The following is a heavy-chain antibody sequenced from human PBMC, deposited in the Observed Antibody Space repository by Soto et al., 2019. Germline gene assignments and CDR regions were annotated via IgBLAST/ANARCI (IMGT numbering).Heavy chain of an antibody. Sequence: ASVKVSCKTPGYSFTSYGINWVRQAPGHGLEWMGWISGYNGNANYAQNLQGRVTMTADTSTSTAYMELSSLRSEDTAVYYCARGRITIFGVVPRYGMDVWGQGTTVTVSS. CDR3: ARGRITIFGVVPRYGMDV. J-gene: IGHJ6*02. V-gene: IGHV1-18*01. D-gene: IGHD3-3*01. CDR1: GYSFTSYG. CDR2: ISGYNGNA.